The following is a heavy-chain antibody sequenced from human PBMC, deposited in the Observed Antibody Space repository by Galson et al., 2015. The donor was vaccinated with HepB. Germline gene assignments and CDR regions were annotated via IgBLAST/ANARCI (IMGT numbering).Heavy chain of an antibody. J-gene: IGHJ4*02. CDR3: AKHGSSWSYYFDY. D-gene: IGHD6-13*01. CDR2: ISASGSST. V-gene: IGHV3-23*01. CDR1: RFSFSSYA. Sequence: SLRLSCAGSRFSFSSYAMSWVRQAPGKELEWVSAISASGSSTYYADSVKGRFTISRDNSDNTLYLQMNSLRAGDTAVYYCAKHGSSWSYYFDYWGQGTLVTVSS.